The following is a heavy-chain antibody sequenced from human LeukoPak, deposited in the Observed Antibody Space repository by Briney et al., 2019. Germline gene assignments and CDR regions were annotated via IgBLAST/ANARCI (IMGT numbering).Heavy chain of an antibody. D-gene: IGHD5-24*01. CDR2: INHSGST. CDR3: ARRWQDRDGYKDY. J-gene: IGHJ4*02. CDR1: GGSFSGYY. Sequence: PSETLSLTCAVYGGSFSGYYWSWIRQPPGKGLEWIGEINHSGSTNYNPSLKSRVTISVDTSKNQFSLKLSSLRSEDTAVYYCARRWQDRDGYKDYWGQGTLVTVSS. V-gene: IGHV4-34*01.